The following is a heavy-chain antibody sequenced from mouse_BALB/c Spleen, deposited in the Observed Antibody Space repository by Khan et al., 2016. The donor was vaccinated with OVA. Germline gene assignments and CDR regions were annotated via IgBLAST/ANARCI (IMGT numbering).Heavy chain of an antibody. D-gene: IGHD4-1*01. V-gene: IGHV1S136*01. CDR2: INPYNGAT. CDR3: ARGNWQSYYFDY. CDR1: GYRFTSSI. J-gene: IGHJ2*01. Sequence: VQLQQSGPELVKPGTSVKMSCTASGYRFTSSIIHWVKQRPGQGLEWIGYINPYNGATKYNEKFKGKATLTSDKSSNTAYMELSSLTSEDSAVYYCARGNWQSYYFDYWGQGTTLTVSS.